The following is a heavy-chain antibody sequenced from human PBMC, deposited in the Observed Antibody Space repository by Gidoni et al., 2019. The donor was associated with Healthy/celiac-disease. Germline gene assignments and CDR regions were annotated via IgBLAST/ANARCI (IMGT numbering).Heavy chain of an antibody. Sequence: EVQLVQSGAEVKKPGESLKISCTGSGYSFTSYWIGWVRQMPGKGLEWMGIIYPGDSDTRYSPSFQGQVTISADKSISTAYLQWSSLKASDTAMYYCARRRITMVRGVTFDAFDIWGQGTMVTVSS. D-gene: IGHD3-10*01. CDR1: GYSFTSYW. J-gene: IGHJ3*02. CDR2: IYPGDSDT. CDR3: ARRRITMVRGVTFDAFDI. V-gene: IGHV5-51*01.